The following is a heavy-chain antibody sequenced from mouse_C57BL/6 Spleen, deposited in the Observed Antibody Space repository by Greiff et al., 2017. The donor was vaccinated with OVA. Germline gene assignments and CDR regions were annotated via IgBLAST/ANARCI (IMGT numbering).Heavy chain of an antibody. V-gene: IGHV1-26*01. CDR3: ARSGEGFAY. J-gene: IGHJ3*01. CDR2: INPNNGGT. Sequence: EVQLQQSGPELVKPGASVKISCKASGYTFTDYYMNWVKQSPGQSLEWIGDINPNNGGTSYNQKFKGKATLTVDKSSSTAYMELRSLTSEDSAVYYCARSGEGFAYRGQGTLVTVSA. D-gene: IGHD3-1*01. CDR1: GYTFTDYY.